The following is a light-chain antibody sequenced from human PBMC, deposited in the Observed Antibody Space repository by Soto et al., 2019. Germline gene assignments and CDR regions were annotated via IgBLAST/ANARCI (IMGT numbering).Light chain of an antibody. CDR2: GAT. V-gene: IGKV3-20*01. J-gene: IGKJ1*01. CDR3: QQYGSSPPWT. Sequence: EIVLTQSPGTLSLSPGERATLSCRASQSVSSSYLAWYQQKPGQAPRLLIYGATSRATGIPDRFSGSGSGTDFSLTISRLEPDDVAGYFCQQYGSSPPWTFGQGTKVEIK. CDR1: QSVSSSY.